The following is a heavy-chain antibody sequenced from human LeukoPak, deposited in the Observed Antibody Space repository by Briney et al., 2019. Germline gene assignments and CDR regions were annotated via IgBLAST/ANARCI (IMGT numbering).Heavy chain of an antibody. V-gene: IGHV3-48*03. J-gene: IGHJ5*02. CDR2: ISSTGNTV. Sequence: GGSLRLSCAASGFTFSSYEMNWVRQAPGQGLEWVAYISSTGNTVHYAGSVKGRFTISRDNAKNSLYLQMNSLRAEDTAVYYCARGVAARPRWFDPWGQGTLVTVSS. CDR1: GFTFSSYE. CDR3: ARGVAARPRWFDP. D-gene: IGHD6-6*01.